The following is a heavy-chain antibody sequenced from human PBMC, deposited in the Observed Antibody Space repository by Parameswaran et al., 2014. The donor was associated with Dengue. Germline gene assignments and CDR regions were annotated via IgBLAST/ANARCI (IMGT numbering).Heavy chain of an antibody. D-gene: IGHD4-17*01. V-gene: IGHV3-48*03. Sequence: SLKISCTASGVTFSGVEMNWVRQAPGKGLEWISYISSRGTTIYYADSVKGRFTISRDNAKSSLYLQMNSLRAEDSAVYYCASLTAVTTSVYFGIDVWGPGTAVTVSS. CDR3: ASLTAVTTSVYFGIDV. J-gene: IGHJ6*02. CDR1: GVTFSGVE. CDR2: ISSRGTTI.